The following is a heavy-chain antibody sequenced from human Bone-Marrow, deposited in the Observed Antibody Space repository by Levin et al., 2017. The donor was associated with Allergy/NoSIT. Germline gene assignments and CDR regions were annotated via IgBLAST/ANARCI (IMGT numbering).Heavy chain of an antibody. D-gene: IGHD2-21*02. Sequence: SLKISCAASGFIFNDCAMFWVRQRPGKGLQWVSGISWNSRSIGYADSVRGRFTISRDNAKNSLYPQMNNLRPEDTALYYCVKESSVTSRSVFAFDIWGQGTTVTVSS. CDR2: ISWNSRSI. J-gene: IGHJ3*02. V-gene: IGHV3-9*01. CDR1: GFIFNDCA. CDR3: VKESSVTSRSVFAFDI.